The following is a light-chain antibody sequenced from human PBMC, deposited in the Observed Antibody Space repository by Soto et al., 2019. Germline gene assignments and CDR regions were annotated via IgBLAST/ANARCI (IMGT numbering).Light chain of an antibody. CDR2: DVS. Sequence: QSVLTQPASVSGSPGQSITISCTGTGSDLGGYNYVSWYQQHPGKAPKLMIYDVSNRPSGVSNRFSGSKSGNTASLTISGLQAEDEADYYCSSYTSSTTLLFGGGTQLTVL. V-gene: IGLV2-14*03. CDR1: GSDLGGYNY. CDR3: SSYTSSTTLL. J-gene: IGLJ2*01.